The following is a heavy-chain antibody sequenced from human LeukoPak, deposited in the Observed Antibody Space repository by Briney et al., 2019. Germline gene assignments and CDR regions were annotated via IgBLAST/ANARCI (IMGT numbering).Heavy chain of an antibody. CDR1: GXSISSGGYY. CDR3: ARGFSGYYDSSGYYLHPGQGVYNWFDP. CDR2: IYYSGST. D-gene: IGHD3-22*01. J-gene: IGHJ5*02. V-gene: IGHV4-31*03. Sequence: SETLSLTCTVSGXSISSGGYYWSWIRQHPGKGLEWIGYIYYSGSTYYNPSLKSRVTISVDTSKNQFSLKLSSVTAADTAVYYCARGFSGYYDSSGYYLHPGQGVYNWFDPWGQGTLVTVSS.